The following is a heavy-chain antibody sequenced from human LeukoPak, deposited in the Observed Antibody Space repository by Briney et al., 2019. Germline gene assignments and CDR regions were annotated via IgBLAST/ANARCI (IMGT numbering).Heavy chain of an antibody. J-gene: IGHJ6*02. CDR1: GFNFVNYA. Sequence: PGGSLRLSCAASGFNFVNYAMTWVRQAPGKGLEWVSTISGSGGNTYYADSVKGRFTISRDNSKNTLYLQMSSLRAEDTAVYYCAKVYFYGMDVWGQGTTVTVSS. CDR2: ISGSGGNT. V-gene: IGHV3-23*01. CDR3: AKVYFYGMDV.